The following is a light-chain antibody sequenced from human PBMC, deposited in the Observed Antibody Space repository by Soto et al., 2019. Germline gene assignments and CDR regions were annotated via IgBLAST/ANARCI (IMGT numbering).Light chain of an antibody. V-gene: IGKV3-11*01. Sequence: PPSLSTLSASVGDSVTITCRASQTIDSWLAWYQQRPGQAPRLLIYGASNRATDIPARFSGSGSGTDFTLTISKLEPEDFAVYYCQKNSHWPQWTCGQWTKGDIK. CDR3: QKNSHWPQWT. J-gene: IGKJ1*01. CDR1: QTIDSW. CDR2: GAS.